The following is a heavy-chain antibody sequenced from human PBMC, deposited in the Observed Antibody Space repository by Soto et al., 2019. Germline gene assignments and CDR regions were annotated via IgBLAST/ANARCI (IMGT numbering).Heavy chain of an antibody. J-gene: IGHJ4*02. D-gene: IGHD6-13*01. V-gene: IGHV1-69*06. CDR2: IIPIFGTA. CDR1: GCALRTCA. Sequence: ACVKVTCRACGCALRTCAIMWVRQAPGQGLEWMGGIIPIFGTANYAQKFQGRVTITADTSTYTAYMELSGLTFDDTATYFCARVMAYEQQLVPFDYWGQGTLVNVSS. CDR3: ARVMAYEQQLVPFDY.